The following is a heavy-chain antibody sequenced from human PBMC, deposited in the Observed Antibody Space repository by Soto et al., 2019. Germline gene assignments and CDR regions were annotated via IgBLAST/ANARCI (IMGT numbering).Heavy chain of an antibody. Sequence: QVQLVQSGAEVKKPGASVKVSCKASGYTFTSYDINWVRQATGQGLEWMGWMNPNSGNTGYAQKFQGRVTMTSNTPIRTAYVELRSLGSEDRAGYYCARGRGNRLDTWGQGTLVTVSS. CDR1: GYTFTSYD. V-gene: IGHV1-8*01. J-gene: IGHJ5*02. CDR2: MNPNSGNT. CDR3: ARGRGNRLDT.